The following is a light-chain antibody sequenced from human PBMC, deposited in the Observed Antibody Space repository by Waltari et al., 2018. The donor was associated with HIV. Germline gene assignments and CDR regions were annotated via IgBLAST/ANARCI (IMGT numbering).Light chain of an antibody. J-gene: IGLJ2*01. V-gene: IGLV3-1*01. CDR3: QTWDSSTVV. Sequence: SYELTQPTSVSVSPGQTASITCSGDNLGNKYTCWYQRKPGQSPVLVVYQDTKRPSGIPERFSGSYSGNTATLTISGTQAIDEADYYCQTWDSSTVVFGGGTKLTVL. CDR2: QDT. CDR1: NLGNKY.